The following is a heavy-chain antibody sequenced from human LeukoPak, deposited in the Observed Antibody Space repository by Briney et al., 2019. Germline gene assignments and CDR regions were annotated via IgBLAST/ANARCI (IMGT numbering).Heavy chain of an antibody. V-gene: IGHV3-30-3*01. Sequence: GGSLRLSCAASGFTFSSYAMHWVRQAPGKGLEWVAVISYDGSNKYYADSVKGRFTISRDNSKNTLYLQMNSLRAEDTAVYYCARNWGGGFDYWGQGTLVIVSS. J-gene: IGHJ4*02. D-gene: IGHD7-27*01. CDR2: ISYDGSNK. CDR1: GFTFSSYA. CDR3: ARNWGGGFDY.